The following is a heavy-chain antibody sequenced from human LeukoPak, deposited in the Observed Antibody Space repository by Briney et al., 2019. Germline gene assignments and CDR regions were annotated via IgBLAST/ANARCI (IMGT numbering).Heavy chain of an antibody. D-gene: IGHD3-10*01. CDR2: IYLSGNFI. V-gene: IGHV3-21*01. CDR1: GFTFSDAW. Sequence: GGSLRLSCAASGFTFSDAWMTWVRQAPGKGLEWVASIYLSGNFISYADSVKGRFTISRDNANNSVYLQMSSLTVDDTAVYYCAREFNVIGNFDYWGQGTLVAVSS. J-gene: IGHJ4*02. CDR3: AREFNVIGNFDY.